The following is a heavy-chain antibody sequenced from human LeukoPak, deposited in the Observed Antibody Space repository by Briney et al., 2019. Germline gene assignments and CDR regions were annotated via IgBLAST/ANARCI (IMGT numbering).Heavy chain of an antibody. CDR1: GGSISSSSYY. V-gene: IGHV4-39*07. Sequence: SETLSLTCTVSGGSISSSSYYWGWIRQPPGKGLEWIGSIYYSGSTYYNPSLKSRVTISVDTSKNQFSLKLSSVTAADTAVYYCARDQAGYSSSPIDYWGQGTLVTVSS. D-gene: IGHD6-13*01. J-gene: IGHJ4*02. CDR3: ARDQAGYSSSPIDY. CDR2: IYYSGST.